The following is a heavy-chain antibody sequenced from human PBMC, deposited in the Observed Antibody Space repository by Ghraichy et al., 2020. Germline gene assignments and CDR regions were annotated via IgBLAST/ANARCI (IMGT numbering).Heavy chain of an antibody. CDR3: ARGSILCWSQKKGEFDF. D-gene: IGHD3-9*01. CDR1: GYIFTNYW. Sequence: GESLNISCSASGYIFTNYWIGWVRQMPGKSLEWMGIIFPSDSDTRNSPSFRGQVTISADKSINTAYLQWDSLKSSDTALYFCARGSILCWSQKKGEFDFWGQGTLVTVSS. J-gene: IGHJ4*02. CDR2: IFPSDSDT. V-gene: IGHV5-51*01.